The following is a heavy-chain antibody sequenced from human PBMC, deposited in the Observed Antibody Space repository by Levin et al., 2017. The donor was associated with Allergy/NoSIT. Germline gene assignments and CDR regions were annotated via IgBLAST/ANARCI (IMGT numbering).Heavy chain of an antibody. D-gene: IGHD6-19*01. J-gene: IGHJ4*02. V-gene: IGHV3-11*01. CDR1: GFTFSDYY. CDR2: ISSSGSTI. Sequence: LSLTCAASGFTFSDYYMSWIRQAPGKGLEWVSYISSSGSTIYYADSVKGRFTISRDNAKNSLYLQMNSLRAEDTAVYYCARVPLYSSGWYDYWGQGTLVTVSS. CDR3: ARVPLYSSGWYDY.